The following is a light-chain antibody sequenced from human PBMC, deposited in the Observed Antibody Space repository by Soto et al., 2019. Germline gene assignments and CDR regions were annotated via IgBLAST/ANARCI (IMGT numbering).Light chain of an antibody. CDR2: EVS. Sequence: QSVLTQPPSASGSPGHSVTISCTGTSSDVGGYNYVSWYQQHPGKAPKLMIYEVSKRPSGVPDRFSGSKSGNTASLTVSGLQAEDEADYYCSSYAGSNLGVFGTGTKVTLL. CDR3: SSYAGSNLGV. V-gene: IGLV2-8*01. CDR1: SSDVGGYNY. J-gene: IGLJ1*01.